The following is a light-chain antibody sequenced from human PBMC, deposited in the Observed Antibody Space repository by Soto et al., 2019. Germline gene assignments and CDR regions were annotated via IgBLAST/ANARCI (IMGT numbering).Light chain of an antibody. CDR1: QSVSSN. Sequence: EIVMTQSPATLSVSPGERATLSCRASQSVSSNLAWYQQTPGQAPRLLIYGASTRATGIPARFSGSGSGTEFTLTISDFRPEDVATYYCQNYKSAPFTFGPGTKLEIK. CDR2: GAS. V-gene: IGKV3-15*01. J-gene: IGKJ2*01. CDR3: QNYKSAPFT.